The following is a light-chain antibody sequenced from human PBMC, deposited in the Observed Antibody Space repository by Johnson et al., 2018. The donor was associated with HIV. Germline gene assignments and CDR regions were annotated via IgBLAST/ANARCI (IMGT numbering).Light chain of an antibody. J-gene: IGLJ1*01. V-gene: IGLV1-51*01. CDR3: GTWDSSLSGYV. CDR1: VSNIESYF. CDR2: DNS. Sequence: QSVLTQPPSVSAAPGQTVNISCSGNVSNIESYFVSWYQHLPGTAPKLLVYDNSKRPSGIPDRFSATKSGPSATLGITGLQTGDEADYYCGTWDSSLSGYVFGTGTKVTV.